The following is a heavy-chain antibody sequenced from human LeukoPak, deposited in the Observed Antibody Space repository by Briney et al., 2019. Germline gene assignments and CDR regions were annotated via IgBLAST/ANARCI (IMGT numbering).Heavy chain of an antibody. Sequence: GGSLRLSCAASGFTFSSSGMIWVRQAPGKGLEWVSAISGSGDRTYHADSVKGRFTISRDNSKNTLYLHMNSLRAEDTAVYYCAKGYYGSGSYGWFDRWGQGTLVTVSS. CDR2: ISGSGDRT. V-gene: IGHV3-23*01. J-gene: IGHJ5*02. D-gene: IGHD3-10*01. CDR1: GFTFSSSG. CDR3: AKGYYGSGSYGWFDR.